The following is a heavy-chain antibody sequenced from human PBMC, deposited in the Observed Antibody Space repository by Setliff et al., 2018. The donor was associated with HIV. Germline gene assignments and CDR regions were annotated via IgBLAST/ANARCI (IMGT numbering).Heavy chain of an antibody. CDR2: SNPSGGST. CDR1: GYSFANYY. D-gene: IGHD3-10*02. Sequence: ASVKVSCKASGYSFANYYIHWVRQAPGQGFEWMGISNPSGGSTNYAQKFQGRVTMTRDTSTSTVYMELSSLRSEDTAVYYCARGFMSVRVLTPFDYWGQGTLVTVSS. CDR3: ARGFMSVRVLTPFDY. V-gene: IGHV1-46*01. J-gene: IGHJ4*02.